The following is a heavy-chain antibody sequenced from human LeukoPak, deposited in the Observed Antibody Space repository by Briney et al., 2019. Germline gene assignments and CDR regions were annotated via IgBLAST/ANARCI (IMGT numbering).Heavy chain of an antibody. V-gene: IGHV3-21*01. CDR1: GFSFNTYS. Sequence: GSLRLSCAASGFSFNTYSMNWVRQAPGKGLEWVSSISGNSRYIYYADSVKGRFTISRDNAKNSLYLQINSLRAEDTAVYYCASRYCSGGRCYCDGYWGQGTLVTVSS. CDR3: ASRYCSGGRCYCDGY. CDR2: ISGNSRYI. J-gene: IGHJ4*02. D-gene: IGHD2-15*01.